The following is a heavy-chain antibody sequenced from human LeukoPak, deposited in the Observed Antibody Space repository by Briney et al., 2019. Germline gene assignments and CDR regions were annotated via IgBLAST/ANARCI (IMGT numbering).Heavy chain of an antibody. CDR3: AKDPLRFGELPPLGY. D-gene: IGHD3-10*01. CDR2: ISSSSSYI. CDR1: GFTFSSYE. J-gene: IGHJ4*02. V-gene: IGHV3-21*04. Sequence: PGGSLRLSCAASGFTFSSYEMNWVRQAPGKGLEWVSSISSSSSYIYYADSVKGRFTISRDNSKNTLYLQMNSLRAEDTAVYYCAKDPLRFGELPPLGYWGQGTLVTVSS.